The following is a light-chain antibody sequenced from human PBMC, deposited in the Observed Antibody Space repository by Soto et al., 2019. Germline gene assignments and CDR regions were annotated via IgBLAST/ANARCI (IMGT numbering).Light chain of an antibody. Sequence: EIVLTQSPATLSLSPGEIATLSCRASQSVGNYLAWYRQKPCQAPRLLIYDAFNRATGIPARFSGSGSGTDFTLTISSLEPEDFAVYYCQQRSNWRFTFGPGTKVDIK. CDR3: QQRSNWRFT. J-gene: IGKJ3*01. CDR2: DAF. V-gene: IGKV3-11*01. CDR1: QSVGNY.